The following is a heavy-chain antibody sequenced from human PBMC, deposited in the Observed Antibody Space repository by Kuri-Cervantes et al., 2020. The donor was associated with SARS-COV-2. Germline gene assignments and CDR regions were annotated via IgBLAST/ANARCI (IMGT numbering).Heavy chain of an antibody. D-gene: IGHD2-2*01. Sequence: SVKVSCKASVGTFSSYAVTWVRQVPGQGLEWMGRIIPLFGTTIYAEKCRGRVTLTADRSTNTAYMEVSSLRSEDKAVYYCARPYCSITTCYDGTFDSWGQGPLVTISS. V-gene: IGHV1-69*06. CDR1: VGTFSSYA. CDR3: ARPYCSITTCYDGTFDS. J-gene: IGHJ4*02. CDR2: IIPLFGTT.